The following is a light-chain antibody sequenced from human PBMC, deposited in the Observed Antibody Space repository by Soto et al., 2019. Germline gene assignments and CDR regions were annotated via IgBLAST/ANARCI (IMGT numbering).Light chain of an antibody. CDR2: PAS. Sequence: DIQMTQSPSSVSASIGDRVTITCRASQGIRSYLAWYQQTPGKAPKLLIYPASSLRSGVPSRFYGSGSGTDFTLTISSLEDEDFAIYYCQQADSFPLTFGGGTKVDIK. V-gene: IGKV1-12*01. CDR3: QQADSFPLT. J-gene: IGKJ4*01. CDR1: QGIRSY.